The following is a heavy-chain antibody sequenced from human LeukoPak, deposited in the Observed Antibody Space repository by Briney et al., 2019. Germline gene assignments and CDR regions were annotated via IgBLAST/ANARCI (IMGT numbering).Heavy chain of an antibody. CDR2: INYGGST. Sequence: SETLSLTCTVPGGSISSYYWSWIRQPPGKGLEWIGYINYGGSTHYNASLKSRVTISVDTSKNHFSLELCSVTAADTAVYYCAIGLRGVTHPFDYWGQGTLVAVSS. V-gene: IGHV4-59*01. J-gene: IGHJ4*02. CDR3: AIGLRGVTHPFDY. D-gene: IGHD2-21*02. CDR1: GGSISSYY.